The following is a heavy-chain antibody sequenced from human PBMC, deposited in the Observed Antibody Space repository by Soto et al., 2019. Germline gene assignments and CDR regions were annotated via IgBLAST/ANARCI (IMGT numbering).Heavy chain of an antibody. D-gene: IGHD2-2*01. J-gene: IGHJ6*02. CDR3: ARYPKARYCSSTSCRRGGMDV. Sequence: QVQLQQWGAGLLKPSETLSLTCAVYGGSFSGYHWSWIRQPPGKGLEWMREINHTGSTNYNPSLRSRDSISVGTSKNQFSLKLSAVTAADTAVYYCARYPKARYCSSTSCRRGGMDVWGQGTTVTVSS. V-gene: IGHV4-34*01. CDR1: GGSFSGYH. CDR2: INHTGST.